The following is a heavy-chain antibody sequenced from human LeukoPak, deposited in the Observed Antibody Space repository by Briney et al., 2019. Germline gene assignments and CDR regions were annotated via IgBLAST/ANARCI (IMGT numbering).Heavy chain of an antibody. J-gene: IGHJ4*02. V-gene: IGHV3-74*01. CDR1: GFTFTSYW. CDR3: ARGTMVRGVGPLDY. Sequence: GGSLTLSCATSGFTFTSYWMHWVRQVAGKGLVWLARVDHGGSGTNYADSVKGRFTISRDNAKSTVYLQMNSLRAEDTAVYYCARGTMVRGVGPLDYWGQGTLVTVSS. D-gene: IGHD3-10*01. CDR2: VDHGGSGT.